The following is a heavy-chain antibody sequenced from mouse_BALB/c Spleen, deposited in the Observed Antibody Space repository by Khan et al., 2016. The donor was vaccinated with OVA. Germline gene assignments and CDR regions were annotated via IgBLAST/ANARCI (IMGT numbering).Heavy chain of an antibody. Sequence: QVQLKQSGAELVKPGASVKLSCKASGYTFTSYYMYWVKQRPGQGLEWIGEINPSNGGSNFNEKFKSKATLTVDKSSSTAYMQLSSLTSEDSAVYYCTRSGDGSFDYWGQGTLVTVSA. CDR3: TRSGDGSFDY. D-gene: IGHD2-3*01. V-gene: IGHV1S81*02. CDR1: GYTFTSYY. J-gene: IGHJ3*01. CDR2: INPSNGGS.